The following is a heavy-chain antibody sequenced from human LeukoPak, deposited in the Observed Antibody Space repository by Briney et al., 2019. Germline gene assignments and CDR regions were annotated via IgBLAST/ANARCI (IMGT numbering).Heavy chain of an antibody. J-gene: IGHJ4*02. D-gene: IGHD4-17*01. CDR1: GYSFTSYW. CDR2: IYPGDSDT. CDR3: ARPAIRSDYGVARGYFDY. V-gene: IGHV5-51*01. Sequence: ESLKISCKGSGYSFTSYWIGWVRQMPGKGLEWMGIIYPGDSDTRYSPSLQGQVTISADKSISTAYLQWSSLKASDTAMYYCARPAIRSDYGVARGYFDYWGQGTLVTVSS.